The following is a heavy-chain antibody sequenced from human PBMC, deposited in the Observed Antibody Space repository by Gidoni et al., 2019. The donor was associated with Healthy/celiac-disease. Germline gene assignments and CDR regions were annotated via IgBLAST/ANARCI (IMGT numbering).Heavy chain of an antibody. CDR3: ARDLDYYDSSGYYHRYYFDY. V-gene: IGHV3-33*01. CDR1: GFTFSNYV. CDR2: IWYDGSNK. J-gene: IGHJ4*02. D-gene: IGHD3-22*01. Sequence: QVQLVESGGGVVQPGRSLRLSCAASGFTFSNYVLHWVRQAPGKGLEWVAVIWYDGSNKFYADSVKGRFTISRDNSKNTLYLQMNSLRAEDTAVYYCARDLDYYDSSGYYHRYYFDYWGQGTLVTVSS.